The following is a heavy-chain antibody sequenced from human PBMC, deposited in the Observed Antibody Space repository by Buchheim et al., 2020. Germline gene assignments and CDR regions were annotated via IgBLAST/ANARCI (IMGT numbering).Heavy chain of an antibody. Sequence: QVQLVESGGGLVKPGGSLRLSCAASGFTFSDYYMSWIRQAPGKGLEWVSYISSSGSTIYYADSVKGRFTISRANAKNSLYLQMNSLRAEDTAVYYCARVVAGYSSSWYGGDYYYYYMDVWGKGTT. CDR2: ISSSGSTI. V-gene: IGHV3-11*01. D-gene: IGHD6-13*01. J-gene: IGHJ6*03. CDR3: ARVVAGYSSSWYGGDYYYYYMDV. CDR1: GFTFSDYY.